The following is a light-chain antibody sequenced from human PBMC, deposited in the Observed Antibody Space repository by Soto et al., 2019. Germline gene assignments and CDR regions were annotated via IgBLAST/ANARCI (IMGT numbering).Light chain of an antibody. CDR1: QSVSSSY. V-gene: IGKV3-20*01. CDR3: QQYCSTYT. CDR2: GAS. J-gene: IGKJ2*01. Sequence: EIVLTQSPGTLSLSPGERATLSCRASQSVSSSYLAWYQQKPGQAPRLLIYGASSRATGIPDRFSGSGSGTDFTLTSSRLEPEDFAVYYCQQYCSTYTFGQGTKLEIK.